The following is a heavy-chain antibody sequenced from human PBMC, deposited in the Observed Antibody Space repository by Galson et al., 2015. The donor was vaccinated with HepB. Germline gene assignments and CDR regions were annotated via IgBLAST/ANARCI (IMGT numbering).Heavy chain of an antibody. V-gene: IGHV3-74*01. CDR1: GFSFSTHW. J-gene: IGHJ4*02. Sequence: SLRLSCAASGFSFSTHWMHWVRRVPGKGLVWVSRIHSDGSNTIYADSVKGRFTISRDNAKNTLYLQMNSLRAEDTAVYYCARDRCSGGTCSDFDYWGQGTLVAVSS. CDR2: IHSDGSNT. D-gene: IGHD2-15*01. CDR3: ARDRCSGGTCSDFDY.